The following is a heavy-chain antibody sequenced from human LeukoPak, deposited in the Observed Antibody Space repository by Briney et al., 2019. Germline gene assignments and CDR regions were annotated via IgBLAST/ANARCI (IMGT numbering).Heavy chain of an antibody. CDR3: AGHPGYYYSSGSQGSWDYGMDV. CDR2: ISSSSSYI. J-gene: IGHJ6*02. V-gene: IGHV3-21*01. D-gene: IGHD3-22*01. CDR1: GFTFIPYS. Sequence: PGGSLRLSCVASGFTFIPYSMNWVRQAPGKGLEWVSSISSSSSYIYYADSVKGRFTISRDNAKNSLYLQMKSLRAEDTAVYYCAGHPGYYYSSGSQGSWDYGMDVWGQGTTVTVSS.